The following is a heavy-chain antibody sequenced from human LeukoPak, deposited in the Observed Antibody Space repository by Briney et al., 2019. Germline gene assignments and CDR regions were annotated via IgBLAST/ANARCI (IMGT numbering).Heavy chain of an antibody. J-gene: IGHJ4*02. CDR3: AKTKIVATFFDY. Sequence: GGSLRLSCAASGFTFSNYAMSWVRQAPGKGREGVSGISDSGDSTYYADSVKGRFTISRDNSKNTLYLQMNSLRAEDTAIYYCAKTKIVATFFDYWGQGTLVTVSS. V-gene: IGHV3-23*01. D-gene: IGHD5-12*01. CDR2: ISDSGDST. CDR1: GFTFSNYA.